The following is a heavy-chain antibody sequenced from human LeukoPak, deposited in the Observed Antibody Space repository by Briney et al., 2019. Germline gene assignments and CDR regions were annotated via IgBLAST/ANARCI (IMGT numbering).Heavy chain of an antibody. CDR3: ARDRGTSCSFDY. CDR2: IYSGST. V-gene: IGHV3-53*01. CDR1: GFTVTSNS. Sequence: GGSLRLSCTVSGFTVTSNSMSWVRQAPGKGLEWVSFIYSGSTHYSDSVKGRFTISRDNSKNTLYLQMNSLRAEDTAVYYCARDRGTSCSFDYWGQGTLVTVSS. J-gene: IGHJ4*02. D-gene: IGHD2-2*01.